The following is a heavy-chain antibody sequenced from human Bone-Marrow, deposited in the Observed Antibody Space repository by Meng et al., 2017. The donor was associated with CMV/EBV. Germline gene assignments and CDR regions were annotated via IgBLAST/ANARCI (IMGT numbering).Heavy chain of an antibody. J-gene: IGHJ6*02. CDR2: IYSGGSST. CDR3: AKDSPIGGIAVAGDYYYGMDV. Sequence: GESLKISCAASGFTFSSYAMSWVRQAPGKGLEWVSVIYSGGSSTNYADSVKGRFTISRDNAKNSLYLQMNSLRAEDTAVYYCAKDSPIGGIAVAGDYYYGMDVWGQGTTVTVSS. V-gene: IGHV3-23*03. D-gene: IGHD6-19*01. CDR1: GFTFSSYA.